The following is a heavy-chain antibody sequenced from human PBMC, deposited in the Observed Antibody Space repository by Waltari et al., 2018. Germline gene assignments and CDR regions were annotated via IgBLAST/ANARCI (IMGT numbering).Heavy chain of an antibody. J-gene: IGHJ6*03. D-gene: IGHD1-1*01. CDR2: IYTSGST. CDR1: GGSISSYY. V-gene: IGHV4-4*07. CDR3: ARDRVGLEPRYYYYMDV. Sequence: QVQLQESGPGLVKPSETLSLTCTVSGGSISSYYWSWIRQPAGKGLEWIGRIYTSGSTSYNPSRKSRVTMSVDTSKNQFSLKLSSVTAADTAVYYCARDRVGLEPRYYYYMDVWGKGTTVTVSS.